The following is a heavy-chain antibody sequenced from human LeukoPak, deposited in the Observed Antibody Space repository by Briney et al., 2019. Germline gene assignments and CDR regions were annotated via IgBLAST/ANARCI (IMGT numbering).Heavy chain of an antibody. V-gene: IGHV3-30*02. CDR2: IRYDGSNK. J-gene: IGHJ4*02. CDR1: GFTFSNYG. D-gene: IGHD4-17*01. CDR3: AKDLYRDYGDYTPLGY. Sequence: TGGSLRLSCAASGFTFSNYGMHWVRQAPGKGLEWVAFIRYDGSNKYYADSVKGRFTISRDNSKNTLYLQMNSLRAEDTAVYYCAKDLYRDYGDYTPLGYWGQGTLVTVSS.